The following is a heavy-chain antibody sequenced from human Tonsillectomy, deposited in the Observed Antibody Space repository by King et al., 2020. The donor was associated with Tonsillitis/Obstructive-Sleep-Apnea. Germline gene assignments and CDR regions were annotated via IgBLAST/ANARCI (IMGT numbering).Heavy chain of an antibody. Sequence: VQLVESGGGLVQPGESLRLSCAASGFTFTSYATSWVRQAPGKGLEWVATISGSGGSTFYADSVKGRFTISRDNSKNTLYLQMNSLRADDTAVYYCAKGQGGGYFEIRGNSLVYWGQGPLVPVSS. CDR3: AKGQGGGYFEIRGNSLVY. V-gene: IGHV3-23*04. CDR2: ISGSGGST. CDR1: GFTFTSYA. J-gene: IGHJ4*02. D-gene: IGHD4-23*01.